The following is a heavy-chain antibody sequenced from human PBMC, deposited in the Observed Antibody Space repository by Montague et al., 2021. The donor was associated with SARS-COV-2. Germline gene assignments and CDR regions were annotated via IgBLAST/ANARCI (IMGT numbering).Heavy chain of an antibody. CDR1: GFSLSTNLVG. J-gene: IGHJ3*01. CDR3: AHRSVHWFGCDAFDV. CDR2: ISGDDDK. V-gene: IGHV2-5*02. D-gene: IGHD3-10*01. Sequence: PALVKPTQTLTLTCTFSGFSLSTNLVGVAWIRQPPGKALEWLALISGDDDKRYSPSLMSRLTITGDTSRNQVVLTMTDMDPVDTATYYCAHRSVHWFGCDAFDVWGQGTMVTVSS.